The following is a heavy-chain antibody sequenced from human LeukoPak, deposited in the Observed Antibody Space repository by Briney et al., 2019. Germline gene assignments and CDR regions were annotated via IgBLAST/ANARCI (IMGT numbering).Heavy chain of an antibody. CDR3: AKFLTGYYQYFQH. CDR2: ISSSGSTI. CDR1: GFTFSSYE. J-gene: IGHJ1*01. V-gene: IGHV3-48*03. Sequence: GGSLRLSCAASGFTFSSYEMNWVRQAPGKGLEWVSYISSSGSTIYYADSVKGRFTISRDNSKNTLYLQMNSLRAEDTAVYYCAKFLTGYYQYFQHWGQGTLVTVSS. D-gene: IGHD3-9*01.